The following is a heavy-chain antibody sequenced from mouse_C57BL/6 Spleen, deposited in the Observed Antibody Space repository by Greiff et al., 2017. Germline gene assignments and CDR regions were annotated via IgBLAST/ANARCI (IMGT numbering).Heavy chain of an antibody. V-gene: IGHV3-6*01. CDR3: ARLTGVSWFAY. Sequence: EVHLVESGPGLVKPSQSLSLTCSVTGYSITSGYYWYWIRQFPGNKLEWMGYISYDGSNNYNPSLKNRISITLDTSKNQFFLKLNSVTTEDTATNYCARLTGVSWFAYWGQETLVTVSA. CDR2: ISYDGSN. J-gene: IGHJ3*01. D-gene: IGHD4-1*01. CDR1: GYSITSGYY.